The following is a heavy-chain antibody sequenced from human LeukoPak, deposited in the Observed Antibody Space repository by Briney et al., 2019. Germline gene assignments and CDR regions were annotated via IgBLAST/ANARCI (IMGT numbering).Heavy chain of an antibody. CDR3: ARTRGSSGLTYYYYGMDV. D-gene: IGHD6-19*01. CDR2: IYPGDSDT. Sequence: GESLKISCKGSGYSFTSYWIGWVRQMPGKGLEWVGIIYPGDSDTRYSPSFQGQVTISADKSISTAYLQWSSLKASDTAMYYCARTRGSSGLTYYYYGMDVWGKGTTVTVSS. CDR1: GYSFTSYW. V-gene: IGHV5-51*01. J-gene: IGHJ6*04.